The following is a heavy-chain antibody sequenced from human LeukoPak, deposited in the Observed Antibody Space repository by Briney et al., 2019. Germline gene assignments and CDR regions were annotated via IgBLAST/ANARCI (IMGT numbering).Heavy chain of an antibody. CDR3: ARHRTYCSGGSCYFPPFDY. CDR1: GGSISSSSYY. Sequence: SETPSLTCTVSGGSISSSSYYWGWIRQPPGKGLEWIGSIYYSGSTYYNPSLKSRVTISVDTSKNQFSLKLSSVTAADTAVYYCARHRTYCSGGSCYFPPFDYWGQGTLVTVSS. V-gene: IGHV4-39*01. D-gene: IGHD2-15*01. CDR2: IYYSGST. J-gene: IGHJ4*02.